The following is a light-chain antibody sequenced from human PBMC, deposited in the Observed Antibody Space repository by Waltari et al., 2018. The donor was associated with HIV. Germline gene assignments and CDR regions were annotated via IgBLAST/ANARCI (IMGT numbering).Light chain of an antibody. J-gene: IGLJ2*01. CDR3: SSYTSSDTVV. CDR1: SSDVGGYNY. Sequence: QSALTPPASVSGSPGQSITLSCTGTSSDVGGYNYVSWYQQHPGKAPKLMIYEVSNRPSGVSNRFSGSKSGNTASLTISGLQAEDESNYYCSSYTSSDTVVFGGGTKLTVL. CDR2: EVS. V-gene: IGLV2-14*01.